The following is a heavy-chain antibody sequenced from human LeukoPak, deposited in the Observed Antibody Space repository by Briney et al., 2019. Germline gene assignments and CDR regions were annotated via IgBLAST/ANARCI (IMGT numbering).Heavy chain of an antibody. Sequence: PGGSLRLSCAASGFTFSSYAMHWVRQAPGKGLEWVAVISYDGSNKCYADSVKGRFTVSRDNSKNTLYLQMNSLRAEDTAVYYCARDTPWLRYLDYWGQGTLVTVSS. J-gene: IGHJ4*02. D-gene: IGHD3-9*01. CDR1: GFTFSSYA. V-gene: IGHV3-30-3*01. CDR2: ISYDGSNK. CDR3: ARDTPWLRYLDY.